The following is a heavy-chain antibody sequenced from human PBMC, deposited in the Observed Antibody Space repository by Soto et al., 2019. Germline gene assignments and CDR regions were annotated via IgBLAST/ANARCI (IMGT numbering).Heavy chain of an antibody. J-gene: IGHJ4*02. CDR2: ISYDGSNK. CDR3: ARDPYSSTHFDY. D-gene: IGHD6-13*01. V-gene: IGHV3-30-3*01. CDR1: GFPFSSYA. Sequence: GGSLRLSCASSGFPFSSYAMHCFRQAPGKGLEWVAVISYDGSNKYYADSVKGRFTISRDNSKNTLYLQMNSLRAEDTAVYYCARDPYSSTHFDYWGQGTLVTVSS.